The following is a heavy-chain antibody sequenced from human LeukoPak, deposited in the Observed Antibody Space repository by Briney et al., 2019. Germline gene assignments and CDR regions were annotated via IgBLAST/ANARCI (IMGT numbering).Heavy chain of an antibody. CDR3: AARSDYKDY. Sequence: GGPLRLSCSGSGFTFSSYTMTGVRRAPGKAVEWVSIISGSGGSRYYAEAVKGRLPVSRDNSKEMLYLQRNSLRAEVTAVYYCAARSDYKDYWGEGTLVTVSS. V-gene: IGHV3-23*01. CDR2: ISGSGGSR. D-gene: IGHD3-10*01. CDR1: GFTFSSYT. J-gene: IGHJ4*02.